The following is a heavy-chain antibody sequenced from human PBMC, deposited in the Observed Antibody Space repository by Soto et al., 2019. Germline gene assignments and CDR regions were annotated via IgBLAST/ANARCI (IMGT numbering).Heavy chain of an antibody. CDR2: INRSGST. V-gene: IGHV4-34*01. CDR3: ARGGVRNWNYAIYCYYYGMDV. Sequence: SGTLSLTCAGYVGSFIGYYWIWIRQPPGKGLDCFGEINRSGSTNYNPSLKSRVTISVDTSKNQFSLKLSSVTAADTAVYYCARGGVRNWNYAIYCYYYGMDVWGQGTTVTVSS. D-gene: IGHD1-7*01. CDR1: VGSFIGYY. J-gene: IGHJ6*02.